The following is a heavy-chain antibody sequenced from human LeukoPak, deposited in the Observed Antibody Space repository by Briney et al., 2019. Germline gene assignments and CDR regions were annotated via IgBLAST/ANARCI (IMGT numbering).Heavy chain of an antibody. CDR3: ARRRVVPAARYGPNDY. CDR1: GGSISSYY. J-gene: IGHJ4*02. V-gene: IGHV4-4*07. Sequence: SETLSLTCTVSGGSISSYYWSWIRQPAGKGLEWIGRIYTSGSTNYNPSLKSRVTMSVDTSKNQFSLKLSSVTAADTAVYYCARRRVVPAARYGPNDYWGQGTLVTVSS. D-gene: IGHD2-2*01. CDR2: IYTSGST.